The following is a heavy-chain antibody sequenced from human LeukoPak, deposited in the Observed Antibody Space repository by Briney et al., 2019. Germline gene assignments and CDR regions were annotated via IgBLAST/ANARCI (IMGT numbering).Heavy chain of an antibody. CDR1: GDSVSSNSAA. V-gene: IGHV6-1*01. J-gene: IGHJ6*03. CDR2: TYYRSKWYN. Sequence: SQTLSLTCAISGDSVSSNSAAWNWIRQSPSRGLEWLGRTYYRSKWYNDYAVSVKSRITINPDTSKNQFSLQLNSVTPEDTAVYYCARSGYSYGYNYYYYMDVWGKGTTVTVSS. CDR3: ARSGYSYGYNYYYYMDV. D-gene: IGHD5-18*01.